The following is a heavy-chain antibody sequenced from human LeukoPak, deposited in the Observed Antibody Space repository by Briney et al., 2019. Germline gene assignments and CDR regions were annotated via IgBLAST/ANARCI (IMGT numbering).Heavy chain of an antibody. CDR2: IYYSGST. CDR1: GGSISSYY. V-gene: IGHV4-59*01. CDR3: ARGRSSMVRGYYYYYMAV. Sequence: PSETLSLTCTVSGGSISSYYWSWIRQPPGKGLEWIGYIYYSGSTNYNPSLKSRVTISVDTSKNQFSLKLSSVTAADTAVYYCARGRSSMVRGYYYYYMAVWGKGTTVTISS. J-gene: IGHJ6*03. D-gene: IGHD3-10*01.